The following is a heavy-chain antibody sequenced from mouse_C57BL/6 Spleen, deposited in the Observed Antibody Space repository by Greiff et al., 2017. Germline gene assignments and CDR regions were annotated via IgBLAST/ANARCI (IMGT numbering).Heavy chain of an antibody. CDR2: ISYDGSN. V-gene: IGHV3-6*01. CDR3: ARDNYSNGGFAY. CDR1: GYSITSGYY. D-gene: IGHD2-5*01. Sequence: EVKLQESGPGLVKPSQSLSLTCSFTGYSITSGYYWNWIRQFPGNKLEWMGSISYDGSNNYNPSLKNRISITRDPSKNQFFLKLNSVTTEDTATYYCARDNYSNGGFAYWGQGTLVTVSA. J-gene: IGHJ3*01.